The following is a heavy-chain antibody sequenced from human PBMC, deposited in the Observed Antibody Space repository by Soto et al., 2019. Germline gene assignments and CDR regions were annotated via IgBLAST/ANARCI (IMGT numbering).Heavy chain of an antibody. CDR3: ARHGSDSGWFFFDP. V-gene: IGHV4-59*08. CDR2: VSYSGST. CDR1: GGSILGYY. Sequence: SETLSLTCSLSGGSILGYYWIFILQPPWKSLEWIVYVSYSGSTDYHPSLKSRVSISIDTSKNQFSLKMISVTAADTAVYYCARHGSDSGWFFFDPWGQGALVTVSS. J-gene: IGHJ5*02. D-gene: IGHD6-19*01.